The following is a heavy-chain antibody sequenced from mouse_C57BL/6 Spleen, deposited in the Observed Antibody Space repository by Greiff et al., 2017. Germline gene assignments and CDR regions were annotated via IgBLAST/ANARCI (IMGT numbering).Heavy chain of an antibody. CDR1: GYTFTSYW. V-gene: IGHV1-55*01. Sequence: VQLQQPGAELVKPGASVKMSCKASGYTFTSYWITWVKQRPGQGLEWIGDIYPGSGSTNYNEKFKSKATLTVDTSSSTAYMQLRSLTSEDSAVYYCARNEGNYIYAMDYWGQGTSVTVSS. CDR2: IYPGSGST. J-gene: IGHJ4*01. D-gene: IGHD2-1*01. CDR3: ARNEGNYIYAMDY.